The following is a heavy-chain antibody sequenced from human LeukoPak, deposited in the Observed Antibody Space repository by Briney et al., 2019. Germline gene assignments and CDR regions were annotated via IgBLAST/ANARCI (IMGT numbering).Heavy chain of an antibody. CDR1: GFTFDDYA. CDR2: ISWNSGSI. Sequence: GGSLRLSCAASGFTFDDYAMHWVRQAPGKGLEWVSGISWNSGSIGYADSVKGRFTISRDNAKNSLYLQMNSLRVGDAALYYCVKDFGGSAAAPDYWGQGALVTVSS. J-gene: IGHJ4*02. CDR3: VKDFGGSAAAPDY. D-gene: IGHD3-10*01. V-gene: IGHV3-9*01.